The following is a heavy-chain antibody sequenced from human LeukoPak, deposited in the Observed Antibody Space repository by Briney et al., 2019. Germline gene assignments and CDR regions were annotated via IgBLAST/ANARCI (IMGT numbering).Heavy chain of an antibody. D-gene: IGHD6-13*01. Sequence: GASVKVSCKASGGTFSSYAISWVRQAPGQGLEWMGRIIPILGIANYAQKFQGRVMITADKSTSTAYMELSSLRSEDTAVYYCARDRGSSWPTGAFDIWGQGTMVTVSS. V-gene: IGHV1-69*04. CDR1: GGTFSSYA. CDR3: ARDRGSSWPTGAFDI. J-gene: IGHJ3*02. CDR2: IIPILGIA.